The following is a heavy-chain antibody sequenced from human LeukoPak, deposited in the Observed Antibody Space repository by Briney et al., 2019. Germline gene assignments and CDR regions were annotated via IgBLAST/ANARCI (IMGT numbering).Heavy chain of an antibody. Sequence: GGSLRLSCAASGFTFSSYAMSWVRQAPGKGVEWGSAISGSGGSRYYADSVKGRFNIYRENEKKTLDMQMNRLRDEDTDVYYSAKSDYINRPRPVGVWGQGTLVTVSS. V-gene: IGHV3-23*01. CDR1: GFTFSSYA. J-gene: IGHJ4*02. D-gene: IGHD4-11*01. CDR2: ISGSGGSR. CDR3: AKSDYINRPRPVGV.